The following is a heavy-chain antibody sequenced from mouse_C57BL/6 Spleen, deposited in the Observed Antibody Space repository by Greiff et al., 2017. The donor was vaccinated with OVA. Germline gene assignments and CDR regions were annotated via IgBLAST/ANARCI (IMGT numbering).Heavy chain of an antibody. CDR1: GYTFTSYW. CDR3: ARIYYDYEGAMDY. D-gene: IGHD2-4*01. V-gene: IGHV1-55*01. CDR2: IYPGSGST. J-gene: IGHJ4*01. Sequence: VKLQQPGAELVKPGASVKMSCKASGYTFTSYWITWVKQRPGQGLEWIGDIYPGSGSTNYNEKFKSKATLTVDTSSSTAYMQLSSLTSEDSAVYYCARIYYDYEGAMDYWGQGTSVTVSS.